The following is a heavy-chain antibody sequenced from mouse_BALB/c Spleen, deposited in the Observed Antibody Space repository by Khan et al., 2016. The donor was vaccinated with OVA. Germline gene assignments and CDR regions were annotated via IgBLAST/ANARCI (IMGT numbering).Heavy chain of an antibody. V-gene: IGHV2-6*02. D-gene: IGHD1-1*01. CDR2: IWSDGFT. Sequence: QVQLKESGPGLVASSQSLSITCTVSGFSLTSYGVHWVRQPPGKGLEWLVVIWSDGFTTYNSTLTSRLSINWDNSKSQVFLKMNRLQTDDTAIYYCARGIYYFGSRYMDYWGQGTSVTVSS. CDR3: ARGIYYFGSRYMDY. CDR1: GFSLTSYG. J-gene: IGHJ4*01.